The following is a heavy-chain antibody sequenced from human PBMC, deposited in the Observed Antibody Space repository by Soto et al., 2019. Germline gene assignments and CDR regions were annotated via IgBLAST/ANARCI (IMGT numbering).Heavy chain of an antibody. D-gene: IGHD3-3*01. V-gene: IGHV3-48*02. Sequence: EVQLVESGGDLVQPGGSLRLSCVASGFTFSSYTMHWVRQAPGKGLEWLSSISKTSDAIYYADSVEGRFTISRDNARNSLFLHMNGLRDDDTALYYCARPRSYYDFWSGSPKCSLDYWGQGTLVTVSS. J-gene: IGHJ4*02. CDR2: ISKTSDAI. CDR3: ARPRSYYDFWSGSPKCSLDY. CDR1: GFTFSSYT.